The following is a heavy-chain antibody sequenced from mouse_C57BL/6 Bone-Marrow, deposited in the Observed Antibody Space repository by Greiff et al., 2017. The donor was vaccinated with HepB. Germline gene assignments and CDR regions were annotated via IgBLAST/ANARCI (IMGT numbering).Heavy chain of an antibody. CDR1: GYTFTSYW. CDR2: IDPSDSYT. CDR3: ARVNYGSSYYAMDY. D-gene: IGHD1-1*01. J-gene: IGHJ4*01. Sequence: QVQLQQPGAELVMPGASVKLSCKASGYTFTSYWMHWVKQRPGQGLEWIGEIDPSDSYTNYNQKFKGKSTLTVDKSSSTAYMQHSSLTAEDSAVDYCARVNYGSSYYAMDYWGQGTSVTVSS. V-gene: IGHV1-69*01.